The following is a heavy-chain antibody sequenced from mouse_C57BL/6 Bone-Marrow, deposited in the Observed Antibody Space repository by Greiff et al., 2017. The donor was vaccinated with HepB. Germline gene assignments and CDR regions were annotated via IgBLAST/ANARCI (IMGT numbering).Heavy chain of an antibody. CDR2: ISSGSSTI. J-gene: IGHJ3*01. V-gene: IGHV5-17*01. D-gene: IGHD1-1*02. Sequence: EVHLVESGGGLVKPGGSLKLSCAASGFTFSDYGMHWVRQAPEKGLEWVAYISSGSSTIYYADTVKGRFTISRDNAKNTLFLQMTMLRSEDTAMYYCARGGPFAYWGQGTLVTVSA. CDR3: ARGGPFAY. CDR1: GFTFSDYG.